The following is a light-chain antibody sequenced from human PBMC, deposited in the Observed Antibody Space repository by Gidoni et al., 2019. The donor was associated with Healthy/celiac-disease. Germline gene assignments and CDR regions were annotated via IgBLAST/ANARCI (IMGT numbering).Light chain of an antibody. V-gene: IGKV1-39*01. J-gene: IGKJ4*01. CDR3: QQSYSTPGLT. Sequence: DIQMTQSPSSLSASVGDRVTITCRESQSISSYLNLNQQKPGKAPKLLIFAASSLQSGVPSRFSGSGSGTDFTLTISSLQPEDFATYYCQQSYSTPGLTFGGGTKVEIK. CDR2: AAS. CDR1: QSISSY.